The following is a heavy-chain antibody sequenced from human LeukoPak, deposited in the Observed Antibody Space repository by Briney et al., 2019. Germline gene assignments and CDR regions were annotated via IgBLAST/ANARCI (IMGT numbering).Heavy chain of an antibody. J-gene: IGHJ4*02. V-gene: IGHV3-21*01. D-gene: IGHD2-15*01. CDR2: ITRSSYI. CDR3: ARVHGGYPFDQ. CDR1: GFTFSSYS. Sequence: GGSLRLSCAASGFTFSSYSMNWVRQAPGKGLEWVSSITRSSYIYYADSVKGRFTISRDNAKNSLYLQMNGLRAEDTAVYYCARVHGGYPFDQWGQGTLVTVSS.